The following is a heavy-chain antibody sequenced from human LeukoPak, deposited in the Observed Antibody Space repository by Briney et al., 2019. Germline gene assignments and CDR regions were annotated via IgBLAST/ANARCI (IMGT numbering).Heavy chain of an antibody. V-gene: IGHV4-59*10. J-gene: IGHJ4*02. Sequence: SGTLSLTCAVYGGSFSGYYWSWIRQPAGKGLEWIGRIYTSGSTNYNPSLKSRVTMSVDTSKNQFSLKLSSVTAADTAVYYCARAGSASSGWYYFDYWGQGTLVTVSS. D-gene: IGHD6-19*01. CDR2: IYTSGST. CDR1: GGSFSGYY. CDR3: ARAGSASSGWYYFDY.